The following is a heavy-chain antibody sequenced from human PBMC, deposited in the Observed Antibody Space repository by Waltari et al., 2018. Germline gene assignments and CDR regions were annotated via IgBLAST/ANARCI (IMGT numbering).Heavy chain of an antibody. J-gene: IGHJ4*02. CDR3: ATVLEMTTVTTTYFDY. D-gene: IGHD4-4*01. Sequence: VRQAPGKGLEWMGGFDPEDGETIYAQKFQGRVTMTEDTSTDTAYMELSSLRSEDTAVYYCATVLEMTTVTTTYFDYWGQGTLVTVSS. V-gene: IGHV1-24*01. CDR2: FDPEDGET.